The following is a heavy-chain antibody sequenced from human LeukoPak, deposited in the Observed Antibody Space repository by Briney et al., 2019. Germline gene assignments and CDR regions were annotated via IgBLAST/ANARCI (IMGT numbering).Heavy chain of an antibody. CDR3: ARDRYYYDSSDAYDY. CDR1: GGSISSGDYY. V-gene: IGHV4-30-4*08. D-gene: IGHD3-22*01. Sequence: PSETLSLTCTVSGGSISSGDYYWSWIRQPPGKGLEWIGYIYYSGSTYYNPSLKSRVTISVDTSKNQFSLKLSSVTAADTAVYYCARDRYYYDSSDAYDYWGQGTLVTVSS. J-gene: IGHJ4*02. CDR2: IYYSGST.